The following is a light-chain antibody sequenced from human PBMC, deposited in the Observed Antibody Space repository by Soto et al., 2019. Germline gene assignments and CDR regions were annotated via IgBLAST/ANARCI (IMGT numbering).Light chain of an antibody. Sequence: IQLTQSPSSRSASVGDRVTITCRASQGISSYLAWYQQKPGKAPKLLIYAASTLQSGVPSRFSGSGSGADFTLIISSLQPEDFATYYCQQLKTYPLTFGGGTKVDIK. V-gene: IGKV1-9*01. CDR3: QQLKTYPLT. CDR1: QGISSY. CDR2: AAS. J-gene: IGKJ4*01.